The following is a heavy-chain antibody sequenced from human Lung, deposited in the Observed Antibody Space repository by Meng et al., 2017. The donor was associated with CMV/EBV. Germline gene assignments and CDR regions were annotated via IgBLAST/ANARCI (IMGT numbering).Heavy chain of an antibody. V-gene: IGHV1-8*03. CDR2: MNPNRGNT. D-gene: IGHD2-2*02. J-gene: IGHJ6*04. CDR3: ARATPLEYCSSTSCYTQDAYYCMDV. Sequence: AXVXVSXXCTGYTYTRYDIHWVRPATGQGLGWMGWMNPNRGNTGYAQKFQGRVTITRNTSISTAYMELSSLRSEDTAVYYCARATPLEYCSSTSCYTQDAYYCMDVWGKGXTVTVSS. CDR1: GYTYTRYD.